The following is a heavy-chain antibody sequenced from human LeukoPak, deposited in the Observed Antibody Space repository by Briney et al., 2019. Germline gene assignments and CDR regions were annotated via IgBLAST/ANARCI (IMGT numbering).Heavy chain of an antibody. Sequence: PSETLSLTCAVYGESFSGYYWSWIRQPPGKGLEWIGSIYQSGSTYYSSSLKSRVTISLDTSKNQFSLKLSSVIAADTAVYYCARNPPATAEFYFDYWGQGTLVTVSS. CDR2: IYQSGST. CDR1: GESFSGYY. J-gene: IGHJ4*02. V-gene: IGHV4-38-2*01. CDR3: ARNPPATAEFYFDY. D-gene: IGHD1-14*01.